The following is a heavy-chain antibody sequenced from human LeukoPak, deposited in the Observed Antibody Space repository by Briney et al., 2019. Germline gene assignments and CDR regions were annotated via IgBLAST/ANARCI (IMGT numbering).Heavy chain of an antibody. J-gene: IGHJ4*02. Sequence: SETLSLTCTVSGGSVSSSTYHWGWIRQPPGKGLEWIGTIYYSGSTYYNPSLKSRVTISVDTSKKQFSLRLSSVTAADTAVYYCARYYCGGDCYSGYFDYWGQGTLVTVSS. D-gene: IGHD2-21*02. CDR2: IYYSGST. CDR1: GGSVSSSTYH. V-gene: IGHV4-39*01. CDR3: ARYYCGGDCYSGYFDY.